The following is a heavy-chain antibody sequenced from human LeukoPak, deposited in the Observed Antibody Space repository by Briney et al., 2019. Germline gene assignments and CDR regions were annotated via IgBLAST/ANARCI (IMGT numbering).Heavy chain of an antibody. Sequence: GASVKVSCKASGYTFTSYGISWVRQAPGQGLEWMGWISAYNGNINYAQKLQGRVTMTTDTSTSTAYMELRSLRSDDTAAYYCARDRWELLTSPGAFDIWGQGTMVTVSS. CDR2: ISAYNGNI. CDR1: GYTFTSYG. J-gene: IGHJ3*02. V-gene: IGHV1-18*01. D-gene: IGHD1-26*01. CDR3: ARDRWELLTSPGAFDI.